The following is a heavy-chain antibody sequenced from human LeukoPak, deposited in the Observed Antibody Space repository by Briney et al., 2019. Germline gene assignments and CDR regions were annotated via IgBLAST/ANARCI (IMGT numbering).Heavy chain of an antibody. J-gene: IGHJ4*02. D-gene: IGHD6-13*01. V-gene: IGHV4-39*07. Sequence: WETLSLTCSVSGASISSGSNYWGWIRQPPGKTLEWIGSIYSSGSTYYNPSLKSRVIIIIDTPKNHFSLTLSSVTAADTAVYYCARDPDSSSWYYFDYWGQGTLVTVSS. CDR1: GASISSGSNY. CDR2: IYSSGST. CDR3: ARDPDSSSWYYFDY.